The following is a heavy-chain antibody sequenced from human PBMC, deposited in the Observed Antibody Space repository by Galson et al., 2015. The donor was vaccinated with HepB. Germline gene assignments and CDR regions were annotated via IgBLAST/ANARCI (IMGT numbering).Heavy chain of an antibody. D-gene: IGHD4-17*01. J-gene: IGHJ6*02. V-gene: IGHV1-69*13. CDR2: IIPIFGTA. CDR1: GDILSRYT. CDR3: AGDLPAGGYYVPEDYYYTVDV. Sequence: SVKVSCKASGDILSRYTISWVRQAPGQGLEWMGGIIPIFGTANYTQKFQGRVTITVDESTSTAYMELSSLRSDDTAVYYCAGDLPAGGYYVPEDYYYTVDVWGQGTTVTVSS.